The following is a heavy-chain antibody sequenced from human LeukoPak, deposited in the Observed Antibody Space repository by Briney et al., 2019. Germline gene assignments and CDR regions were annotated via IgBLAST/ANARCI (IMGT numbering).Heavy chain of an antibody. J-gene: IGHJ4*02. CDR2: IYSDGTT. V-gene: IGHV4-39*07. CDR3: GRDSGFWLY. CDR1: GDSLTSGSYY. Sequence: SETLSLTCTVSGDSLTSGSYYWGWLRQTPGKGLEWIGNIYSDGTTSYNPSVKSRVTMSVDTSKNQFSLKLNSVTAADTAVYYCGRDSGFWLYWGQGTLVTVSS. D-gene: IGHD3-22*01.